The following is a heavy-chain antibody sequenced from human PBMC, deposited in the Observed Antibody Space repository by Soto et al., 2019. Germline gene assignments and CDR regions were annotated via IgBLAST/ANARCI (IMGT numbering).Heavy chain of an antibody. CDR2: IYYSGST. D-gene: IGHD6-13*01. J-gene: IGHJ5*02. Sequence: KPXECLSLTWPVSGGSISSYYWSWIRQPPGKGLEWIGYIYYSGSTNYNPSLKSRVTISVDTSKNQFSLKLSSVTAADTAVYYCARVVDIAAAGGRGNWFDPWGQGTLVTVSS. CDR1: GGSISSYY. V-gene: IGHV4-59*01. CDR3: ARVVDIAAAGGRGNWFDP.